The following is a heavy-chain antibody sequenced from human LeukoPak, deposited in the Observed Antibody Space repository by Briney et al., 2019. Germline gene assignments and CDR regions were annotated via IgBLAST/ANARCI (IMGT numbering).Heavy chain of an antibody. CDR3: VKDDRYFYGSGSPS. CDR2: ISSNGGST. J-gene: IGHJ5*02. V-gene: IGHV3-64D*09. D-gene: IGHD3-10*01. Sequence: GGSLRLSCSASGFTFSSYAMHWVRHALGKGLEFVSTISSNGGSTYYADSVKGRFTISRDNSKNTLYLQVSSLRAEDTALYYCVKDDRYFYGSGSPSWGQGTLVTVSS. CDR1: GFTFSSYA.